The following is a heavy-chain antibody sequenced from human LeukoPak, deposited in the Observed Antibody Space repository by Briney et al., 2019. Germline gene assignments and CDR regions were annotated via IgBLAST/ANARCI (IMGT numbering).Heavy chain of an antibody. Sequence: GEPLRLSCAASGFTLTNIYMSWVRQAPGKGRECVSVSYSGGRTYYADAVKGRFTISRDNYRNILYLRMNSLRDEDTAVYYCDYRRGLWYGDYWGQGTLVTVLS. J-gene: IGHJ4*02. D-gene: IGHD2-8*02. CDR1: GFTLTNIY. V-gene: IGHV3-66*01. CDR2: SYSGGRT. CDR3: DYRRGLWYGDY.